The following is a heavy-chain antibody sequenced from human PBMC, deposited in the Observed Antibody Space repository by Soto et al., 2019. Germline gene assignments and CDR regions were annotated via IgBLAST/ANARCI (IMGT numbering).Heavy chain of an antibody. J-gene: IGHJ4*02. Sequence: PSETLSLTCTVSGGSISSYYWSWIRQPPGKGLEWIGYIYYSGSTNYNPSLKSRVTISVDTSKNQFSLKLSSVTAADTAVYYCARGSPFFAPVAGTVHFDYWGQGTLVTVSS. D-gene: IGHD6-19*01. CDR3: ARGSPFFAPVAGTVHFDY. CDR2: IYYSGST. CDR1: GGSISSYY. V-gene: IGHV4-59*12.